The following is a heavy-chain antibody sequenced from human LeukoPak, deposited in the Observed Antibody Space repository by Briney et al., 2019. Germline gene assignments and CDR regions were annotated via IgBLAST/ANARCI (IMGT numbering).Heavy chain of an antibody. CDR1: GFTFSTYS. V-gene: IGHV3-48*01. CDR3: TRDQEGSDY. J-gene: IGHJ4*02. Sequence: GSLRPSCVASGFTFSTYSMNWVRQAPGKGLEWVSYITSSSSAKYYADSVKGRFTISRDNAENSLYLQMNSLRAEDTAVYYCTRDQEGSDYWGQGTLVTVSS. CDR2: ITSSSSAK.